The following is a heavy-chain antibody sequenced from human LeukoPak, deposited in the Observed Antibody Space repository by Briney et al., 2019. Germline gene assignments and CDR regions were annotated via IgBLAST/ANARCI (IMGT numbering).Heavy chain of an antibody. J-gene: IGHJ4*02. CDR1: GGSISSYY. V-gene: IGHV4-59*08. Sequence: PSETLSLICTFSGGSISSYYWSWIRQPPGKGLEGIGYIYYSGSPNFNPSLKRRVAISVDTSKNQFSLKLSSVTAADTAVYYCARFSKRTGVDYWGQGTLVTVSS. CDR3: ARFSKRTGVDY. D-gene: IGHD3/OR15-3a*01. CDR2: IYYSGSP.